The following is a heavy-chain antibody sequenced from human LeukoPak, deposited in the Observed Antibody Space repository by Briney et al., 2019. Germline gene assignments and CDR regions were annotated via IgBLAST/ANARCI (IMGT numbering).Heavy chain of an antibody. CDR3: ARGGVIVVVVRGAGMDV. CDR1: GGSFSGYY. D-gene: IGHD2-15*01. CDR2: INHSGST. V-gene: IGHV4-34*01. J-gene: IGHJ6*02. Sequence: SETLSLTCAVYGGSFSGYYWSWIRQPPGKGLEWIGEINHSGSTNYNPSLKSRVTISVYTSKNQFSLKLSSVTAADTAVYYCARGGVIVVVVRGAGMDVWGQGTTVTVSS.